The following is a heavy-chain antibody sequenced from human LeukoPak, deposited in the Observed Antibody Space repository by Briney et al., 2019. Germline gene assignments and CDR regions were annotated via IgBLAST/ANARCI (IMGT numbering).Heavy chain of an antibody. CDR2: ISYDGSNK. D-gene: IGHD3-22*01. Sequence: GGSLRLSCAASGFTFSSYAMHWVRQAPGKGLEWVAVISYDGSNKYYADSVKGRFTISRDNSKNTPYLQMNSLRAEDTAVYYCARGTLFTTIPFDYWGQGTLVTVSS. V-gene: IGHV3-30*04. CDR1: GFTFSSYA. J-gene: IGHJ4*02. CDR3: ARGTLFTTIPFDY.